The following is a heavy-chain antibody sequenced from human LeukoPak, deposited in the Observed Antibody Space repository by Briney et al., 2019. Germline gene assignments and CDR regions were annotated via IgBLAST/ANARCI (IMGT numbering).Heavy chain of an antibody. CDR2: INPNSGGT. D-gene: IGHD3-22*01. V-gene: IGHV1-2*02. CDR1: GYTFTGYY. Sequence: GASVKVSCKASGYTFTGYYMHWVRQAPGQGLEWMGWINPNSGGTNYAQKFQGRVTMTRDTSISTAYMELSRLRSDDTAVYYCARGSRNYYDSSGYYYGPEDAFDIWGQGTMVTVSS. J-gene: IGHJ3*02. CDR3: ARGSRNYYDSSGYYYGPEDAFDI.